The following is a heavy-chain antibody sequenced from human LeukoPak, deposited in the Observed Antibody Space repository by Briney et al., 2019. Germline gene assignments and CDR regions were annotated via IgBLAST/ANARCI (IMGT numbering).Heavy chain of an antibody. CDR3: AKDRARGGTTDFDY. CDR1: GFTFSSYA. Sequence: GGSLRLSCAASGFTFSSYAMSRVRQAPEKGLEWVSAISGSGDSTYYADSVKGRFTISRDNSKNTLHLQMNSLRAEDTAVYYCAKDRARGGTTDFDYWGQGTLVTVSS. D-gene: IGHD1-7*01. V-gene: IGHV3-23*01. CDR2: ISGSGDST. J-gene: IGHJ4*02.